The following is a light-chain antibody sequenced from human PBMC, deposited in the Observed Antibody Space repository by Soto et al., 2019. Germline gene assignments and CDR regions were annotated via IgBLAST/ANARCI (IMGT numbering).Light chain of an antibody. CDR3: QKYDMDPPAT. CDR1: QSVSSY. J-gene: IGKJ1*01. Sequence: EIVLTQSPATLSLSPGERATLSCRASQSVSSYLAWYQQKPGQAPRLLIYDASNRATGIPARFSGSGSGTDFTLTISSLEPEDFAVYYCQKYDMDPPATFGQGTKVEI. V-gene: IGKV3-11*01. CDR2: DAS.